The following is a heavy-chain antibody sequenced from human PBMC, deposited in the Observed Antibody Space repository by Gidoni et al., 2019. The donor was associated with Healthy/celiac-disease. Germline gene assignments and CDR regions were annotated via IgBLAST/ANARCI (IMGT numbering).Heavy chain of an antibody. D-gene: IGHD6-13*01. V-gene: IGHV1-46*03. J-gene: IGHJ6*02. Sequence: QVQLVQSGAEVKKPGALVKVSCKASGYTFTSYYMHGVRQAHGQGLAWMGISSTSGGSTSYAQKFQGRVTMTRDKSTSTVYMELSSLKSEDTAVYYSARDLFRGSSLRSMDVWGQGTTVTVSS. CDR2: SSTSGGST. CDR1: GYTFTSYY. CDR3: ARDLFRGSSLRSMDV.